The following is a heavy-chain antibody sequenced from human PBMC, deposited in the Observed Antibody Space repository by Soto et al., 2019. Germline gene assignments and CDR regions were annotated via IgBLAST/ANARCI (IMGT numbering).Heavy chain of an antibody. CDR3: ARGPLDRRGEANQPLLYYFDY. J-gene: IGHJ4*02. D-gene: IGHD2-21*02. CDR2: IWYDGSNK. V-gene: IGHV3-33*01. Sequence: GGSLRLSCAASGFTFSSYGMHWVRQAPGKGLEWVAVIWYDGSNKYYADSVKGRFTISRDNSKNTLYLQMNSLRAEDTAVYYCARGPLDRRGEANQPLLYYFDYWGQGTLVTVSS. CDR1: GFTFSSYG.